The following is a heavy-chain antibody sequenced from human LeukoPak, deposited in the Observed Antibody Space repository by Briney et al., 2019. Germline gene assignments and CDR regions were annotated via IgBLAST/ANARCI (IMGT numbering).Heavy chain of an antibody. V-gene: IGHV3-7*01. CDR3: AREYSSDWYQPQDGFDI. D-gene: IGHD6-25*01. CDR1: GFSFSGYW. Sequence: GGSLRLSCAASGFSFSGYWMRWVRQAPGKGLEWVANIKRDGSEKYYVESVKGRFIISRDNAKNSLYLQMNSLRAEDTAVYYCAREYSSDWYQPQDGFDIWGQGTMVTVSS. CDR2: IKRDGSEK. J-gene: IGHJ3*02.